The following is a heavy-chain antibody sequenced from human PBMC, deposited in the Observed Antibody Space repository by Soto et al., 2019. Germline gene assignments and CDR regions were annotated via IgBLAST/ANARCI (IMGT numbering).Heavy chain of an antibody. Sequence: QVQLVQSGAEVKKPGSSVKVSCKASGGTISNYAINWVRQAPGQGLERMGGIIPMSATTNYAGRFQGRVTMTADESTNTFYMELSSLGCDDTAVFYCTTDKGGRRGYSGFDAFDYWGQGTLVTVSS. CDR3: TTDKGGRRGYSGFDAFDY. CDR1: GGTISNYA. D-gene: IGHD5-12*01. J-gene: IGHJ4*02. V-gene: IGHV1-69*01. CDR2: IIPMSATT.